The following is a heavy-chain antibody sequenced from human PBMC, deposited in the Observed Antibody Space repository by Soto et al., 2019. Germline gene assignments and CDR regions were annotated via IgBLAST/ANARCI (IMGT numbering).Heavy chain of an antibody. J-gene: IGHJ6*03. CDR1: GYTFTSYD. V-gene: IGHV1-8*01. Sequence: ASVKVSCKASGYTFTSYDINWVRQATGQGLEWMGWMNPNSGNTGYAQKFQGRVTMTRNTSISTAYMELSSLRSEDTAVYYCARGPYYDFWSGYYADYYYYYMDVWGKGTTVTVSS. CDR3: ARGPYYDFWSGYYADYYYYYMDV. CDR2: MNPNSGNT. D-gene: IGHD3-3*01.